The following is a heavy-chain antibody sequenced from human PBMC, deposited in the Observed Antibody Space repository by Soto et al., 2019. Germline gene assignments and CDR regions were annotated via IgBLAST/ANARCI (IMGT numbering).Heavy chain of an antibody. CDR1: GGSISSYY. Sequence: PSETLSLTCTVSGGSISSYYWSWIRQPPGKGLEWIGYIYYSGSTNYNPSLKSRVTISVDTSKNQFSLKLSSVTAADTAVYYCARGRSCGSVKCRELSVWGQGTTVTVSS. J-gene: IGHJ6*02. CDR2: IYYSGST. V-gene: IGHV4-59*01. D-gene: IGHD1-26*01. CDR3: ARGRSCGSVKCRELSV.